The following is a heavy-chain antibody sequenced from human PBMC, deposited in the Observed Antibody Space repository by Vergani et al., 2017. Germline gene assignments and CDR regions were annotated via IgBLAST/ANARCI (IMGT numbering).Heavy chain of an antibody. D-gene: IGHD3-10*01. Sequence: EVQLVESGGGLVQPGGSLRLSCAASGFTFSSYSMNWVRQAPGKGLEWVSSISSSSSTIYYADSVKGRFTISRDNAKNSLYLQMNSLRAEDTAVYYCAGGSGSYPVDYWGQGTLVTVSS. J-gene: IGHJ4*02. CDR3: AGGSGSYPVDY. V-gene: IGHV3-48*04. CDR2: ISSSSSTI. CDR1: GFTFSSYS.